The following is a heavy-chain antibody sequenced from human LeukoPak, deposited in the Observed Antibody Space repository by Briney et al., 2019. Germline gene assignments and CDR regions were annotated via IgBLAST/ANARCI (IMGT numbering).Heavy chain of an antibody. Sequence: ASVKVSCKASGYTFTSYGISWVRQAPGQGLEWMGWISAYNGNTNYAQKLQGRVTMTTDTSTSTAYMELRSLRSDDTAVYYCARLDVDIVATTPTGMDVWGQGTTVTVSS. V-gene: IGHV1-18*01. D-gene: IGHD5-12*01. CDR1: GYTFTSYG. CDR3: ARLDVDIVATTPTGMDV. J-gene: IGHJ6*02. CDR2: ISAYNGNT.